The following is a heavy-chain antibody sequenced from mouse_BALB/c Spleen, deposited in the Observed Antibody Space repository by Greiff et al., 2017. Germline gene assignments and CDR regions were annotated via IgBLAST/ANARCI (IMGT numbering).Heavy chain of an antibody. D-gene: IGHD2-3*01. J-gene: IGHJ3*01. Sequence: EVKLMESGGGLVKPGGSLKLSCAASGFTFSSYAMSWVRQTPEKRLEWVATISSGGSYTYYPDSVKGRFTISRDNAKNTLYLQMSSLRSEDTAMYYCARQGGYDGYFSLAYWGQGTLVTVSA. CDR2: ISSGGSYT. V-gene: IGHV5-9-3*01. CDR1: GFTFSSYA. CDR3: ARQGGYDGYFSLAY.